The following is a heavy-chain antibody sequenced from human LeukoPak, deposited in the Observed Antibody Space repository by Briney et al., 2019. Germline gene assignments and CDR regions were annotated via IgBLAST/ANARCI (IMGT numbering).Heavy chain of an antibody. CDR2: IYYSGST. D-gene: IGHD7-27*01. Sequence: SETLSLTCTVSGGSISSSSYYWGWIRQPPGKGLEWIGSIYYSGSTYYNPSLKSRVTISVDTSKNQFSLKLSSVTAADTAVYYCARGLGHVSSRFDYWGQGTLVTVSS. V-gene: IGHV4-39*01. CDR1: GGSISSSSYY. CDR3: ARGLGHVSSRFDY. J-gene: IGHJ4*02.